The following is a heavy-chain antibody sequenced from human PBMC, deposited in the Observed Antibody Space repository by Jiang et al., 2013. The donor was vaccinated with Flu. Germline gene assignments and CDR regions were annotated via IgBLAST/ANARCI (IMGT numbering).Heavy chain of an antibody. V-gene: IGHV4-39*01. Sequence: LLKPSETLSLTCTVSGGSISSSSYYWGWIRQPPGKGLEWIGSIYYSGSTYYKPSLKSRVTISVDTSKSQFSLKLSSVTAADTAVYYCARAVRQQLVDYWGQGTLGHRLL. CDR1: GGSISSSSYY. CDR3: ARAVRQQLVDY. CDR2: IYYSGST. D-gene: IGHD6-13*01. J-gene: IGHJ4*02.